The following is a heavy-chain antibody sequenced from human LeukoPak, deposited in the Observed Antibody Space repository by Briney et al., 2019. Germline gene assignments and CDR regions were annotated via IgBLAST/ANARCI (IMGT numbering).Heavy chain of an antibody. CDR1: GGSFSGYY. J-gene: IGHJ4*02. CDR3: ARGRGHYGSGSYSY. CDR2: INHSGST. V-gene: IGHV4-34*01. D-gene: IGHD3-10*01. Sequence: SETLSLTCAVYGGSFSGYYWSWIRQPPGKGLEWIGEINHSGSTNYDPSLKSRVTISVDTSKNQFSLKPSSVTAADTAVYYCARGRGHYGSGSYSYWGQGTLVTVSS.